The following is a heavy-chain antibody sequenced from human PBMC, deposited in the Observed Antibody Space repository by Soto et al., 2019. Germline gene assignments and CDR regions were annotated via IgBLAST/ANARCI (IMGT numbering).Heavy chain of an antibody. V-gene: IGHV3-66*01. CDR2: IYSGGST. CDR3: ARDRTFSDYRSSGALGL. Sequence: EVQLVESGGGLVQPGGSLRLSCAASGFTVSSHYMSWVRQAPGKGLEWVSVIYSGGSTYYAKSVTGRFIISRDNSKSTVSLQMNSLRAEDTAVDYGARDRTFSDYRSSGALGLWGQGTLVSVSS. CDR1: GFTVSSHY. J-gene: IGHJ4*02. D-gene: IGHD6-6*01.